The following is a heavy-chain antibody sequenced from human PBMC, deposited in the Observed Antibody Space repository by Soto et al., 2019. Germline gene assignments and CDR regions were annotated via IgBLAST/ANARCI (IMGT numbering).Heavy chain of an antibody. CDR2: INPSGGST. J-gene: IGHJ4*02. Sequence: ASVKVSCKASGYTFTSYYMHWVRQAPGQGLEWMGIINPSGGSTSYAQKFQGRVTITADESTSTAYMELSSLRSEDTAVDYCARDLGGPTGYWGQGTLVTVSS. D-gene: IGHD3-16*01. CDR1: GYTFTSYY. CDR3: ARDLGGPTGY. V-gene: IGHV1-46*01.